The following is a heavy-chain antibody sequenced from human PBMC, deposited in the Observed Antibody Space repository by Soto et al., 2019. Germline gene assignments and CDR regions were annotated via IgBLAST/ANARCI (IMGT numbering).Heavy chain of an antibody. D-gene: IGHD2-21*02. Sequence: GGSLRLSCVASGFTFSSHWMSWVRQAPGKGLEWVAAIKQDGSQKIYLDSLKGRFTISRDNARNSLFLQMNSLGAEDTAVYYCGRYCGGGDCYPNFYYFYMDVWGKGTTVTVSS. CDR3: GRYCGGGDCYPNFYYFYMDV. CDR1: GFTFSSHW. CDR2: IKQDGSQK. J-gene: IGHJ6*03. V-gene: IGHV3-7*01.